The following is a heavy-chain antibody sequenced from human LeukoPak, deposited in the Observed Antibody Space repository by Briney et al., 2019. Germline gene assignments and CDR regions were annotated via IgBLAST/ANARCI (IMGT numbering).Heavy chain of an antibody. D-gene: IGHD3-10*01. Sequence: GGSLRLSCAASGFTFSSYAMSWVRQAPGKGLEWVSAISGSGGSTYYADSVKGRFTISRDNSKNTLYLQMNTLVAEDTAVYYCAKLSSSKMGSRQNWFDPWGQGTLVTVSS. CDR3: AKLSSSKMGSRQNWFDP. V-gene: IGHV3-23*01. CDR2: ISGSGGST. J-gene: IGHJ5*02. CDR1: GFTFSSYA.